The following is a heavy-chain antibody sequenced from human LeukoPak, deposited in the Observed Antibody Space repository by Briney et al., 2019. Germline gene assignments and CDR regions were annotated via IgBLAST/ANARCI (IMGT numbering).Heavy chain of an antibody. D-gene: IGHD3-22*01. J-gene: IGHJ4*02. CDR2: ISSSSSYI. V-gene: IGHV3-21*01. CDR1: GFTSRSYS. Sequence: GGSLRLSCAASGFTSRSYSMNWVRQAPGKGLEWVSSISSSSSYIYYADSVKGRFTISRDNAKNSLYLQMNSLRAEDTAVYYCARDPIYYYDSSGYPIDYWGQGTLVTVSS. CDR3: ARDPIYYYDSSGYPIDY.